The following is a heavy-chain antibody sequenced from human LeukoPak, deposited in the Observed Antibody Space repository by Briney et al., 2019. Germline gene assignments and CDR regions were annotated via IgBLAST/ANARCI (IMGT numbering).Heavy chain of an antibody. V-gene: IGHV1-69*05. J-gene: IGHJ6*03. CDR1: GGTFSSYA. CDR3: ASGGRISTIFGVVITPFYYYYYMDV. Sequence: ASVKVSCKASGGTFSSYAISWLRQAPGQGLEWMGRIIPIFGTANYAQKFQGRVTITTDESTSTAYMELSSLRSEDTAVYYCASGGRISTIFGVVITPFYYYYYMDVWRRGTTVTVSS. D-gene: IGHD3-3*01. CDR2: IIPIFGTA.